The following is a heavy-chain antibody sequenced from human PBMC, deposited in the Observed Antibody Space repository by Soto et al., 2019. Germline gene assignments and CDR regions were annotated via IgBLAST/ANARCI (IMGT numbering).Heavy chain of an antibody. Sequence: EVQLVESGGGLVQPGGSLRLSCAASGFTFSSYSMNWVRQAPGKGLEWGSYISSSSSTIYYADSVKGRFTISRDNAKNSLYLKMNSLRDEDTAVYYCARVPDYYDSSGLRFDPWGQGTLVTVSS. V-gene: IGHV3-48*02. D-gene: IGHD3-22*01. CDR3: ARVPDYYDSSGLRFDP. CDR2: ISSSSSTI. CDR1: GFTFSSYS. J-gene: IGHJ5*02.